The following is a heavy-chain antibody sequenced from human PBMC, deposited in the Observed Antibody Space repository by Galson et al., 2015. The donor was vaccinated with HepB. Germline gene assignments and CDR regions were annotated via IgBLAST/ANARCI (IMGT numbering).Heavy chain of an antibody. D-gene: IGHD3-22*01. J-gene: IGHJ4*02. Sequence: SLRLSCAASGSTFSNFAMTWVRQAPGKGLECVSGISRSGGSTYYGDSVRGRFTISRDNSKNTLYLQVNSLRAEDTGVYYCARDYHDSSGYYWALDNWGQGTLVTVSS. CDR2: ISRSGGST. CDR1: GSTFSNFA. V-gene: IGHV3-23*01. CDR3: ARDYHDSSGYYWALDN.